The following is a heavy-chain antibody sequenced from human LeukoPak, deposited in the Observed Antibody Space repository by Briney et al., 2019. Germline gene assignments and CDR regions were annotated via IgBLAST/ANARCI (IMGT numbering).Heavy chain of an antibody. J-gene: IGHJ4*02. Sequence: GGSLRLSCAASGFTFSSYWMSWVRQAPGKGLEWVSAISGSGGSTYYADSVKGRFTISRDNSKNTLYLQMNSLRAEDTAVYYCAKDPYSYGYPYYFDYWGQGTLVTVSS. CDR2: ISGSGGST. CDR1: GFTFSSYW. CDR3: AKDPYSYGYPYYFDY. D-gene: IGHD5-18*01. V-gene: IGHV3-23*01.